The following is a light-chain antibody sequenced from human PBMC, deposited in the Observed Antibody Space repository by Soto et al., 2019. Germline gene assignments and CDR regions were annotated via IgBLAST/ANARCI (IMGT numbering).Light chain of an antibody. CDR3: QQYHSSPPTFT. Sequence: EIVLTQSPGTLSLSPGERASLSCRASQSVISSYLAWYQQKPGQAPRLLIYGASNRATGIPDRFSGSGSGTDFTLTISRLEPEDFVMYFCQQYHSSPPTFTFGQGTKLEI. J-gene: IGKJ2*01. CDR2: GAS. CDR1: QSVISSY. V-gene: IGKV3-20*01.